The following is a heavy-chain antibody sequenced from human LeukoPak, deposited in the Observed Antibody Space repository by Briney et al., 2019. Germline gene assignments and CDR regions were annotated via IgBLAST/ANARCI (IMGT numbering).Heavy chain of an antibody. Sequence: GGSLTLSCVASGFIFNTYGMHWVRQAPGKGLEWVAYTRDDGSKNWYGDSVKGRFTIFRDNSMNTLYLQMNSLRGEDTAVYYCANGDCRGGRCSSGAYWGQGTLVAVSS. D-gene: IGHD2-15*01. CDR2: TRDDGSKN. CDR1: GFIFNTYG. J-gene: IGHJ4*02. CDR3: ANGDCRGGRCSSGAY. V-gene: IGHV3-30*02.